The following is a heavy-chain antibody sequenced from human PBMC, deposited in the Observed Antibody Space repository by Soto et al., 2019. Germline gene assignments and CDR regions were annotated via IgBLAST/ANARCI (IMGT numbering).Heavy chain of an antibody. Sequence: ETLSLACAVYGESFSCYYWSWIRQPPGKGLEWIWEINHSGSTNYNPSLKSRVTISVDTSKNQFSLKLRSVTAADTAVYYCARVPIAVAGPPDXWGQVTLVTVSX. CDR1: GESFSCYY. J-gene: IGHJ4*02. D-gene: IGHD6-19*01. V-gene: IGHV4-34*01. CDR3: ARVPIAVAGPPDX. CDR2: INHSGST.